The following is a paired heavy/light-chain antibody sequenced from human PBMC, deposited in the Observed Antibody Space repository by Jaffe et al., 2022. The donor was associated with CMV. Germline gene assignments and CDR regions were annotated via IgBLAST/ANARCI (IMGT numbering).Heavy chain of an antibody. Sequence: QIQLVQSEAEVKEPGASVTVSCKASGYTFTDYAIHWVRQAPGQRLECMGWISPGNSNIRYSQKFQGRVTFTRDTSANTVYMEVTSLTSEDTATYYCARDGGTRVRRVTNFDYWGQGSQVTVSS. CDR2: ISPGNSNI. V-gene: IGHV1-3*01. CDR3: ARDGGTRVRRVTNFDY. D-gene: IGHD3-10*01. J-gene: IGHJ4*02. CDR1: GYTFTDYA.
Light chain of an antibody. Sequence: DIVMTQSPLSLPVTPGEPASISCRSSQSLLHSNGHNCLDWYLQKPGKPPQLLIYLASNRASGVPDRFSGSGSGTDFTLKISRVEAEDVGVYYCMQALQAPQTFGQGTKVEIK. V-gene: IGKV2-28*01. J-gene: IGKJ1*01. CDR2: LAS. CDR1: QSLLHSNGHNC. CDR3: MQALQAPQT.